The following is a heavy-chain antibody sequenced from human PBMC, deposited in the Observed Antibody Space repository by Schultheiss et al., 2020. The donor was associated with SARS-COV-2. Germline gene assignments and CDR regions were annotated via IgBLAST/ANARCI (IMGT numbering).Heavy chain of an antibody. CDR3: ARGGRAKQLGFDY. D-gene: IGHD1-1*01. J-gene: IGHJ4*02. CDR1: GGSINGFY. Sequence: SETLSLTCSVSGGSINGFYWSWIRQPPGKGLEWIGSFSNTGSINYNPSLKSRVTISVDTSKNQFSLKLNSVTAADTALYYCARGGRAKQLGFDYWGQGTLVTVSS. V-gene: IGHV4-59*01. CDR2: FSNTGSI.